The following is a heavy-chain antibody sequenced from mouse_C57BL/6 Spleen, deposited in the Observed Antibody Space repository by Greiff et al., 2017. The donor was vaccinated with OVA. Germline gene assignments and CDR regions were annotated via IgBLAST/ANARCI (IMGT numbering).Heavy chain of an antibody. J-gene: IGHJ3*01. CDR2: IYPGSGNT. CDR3: AREGAYYSNYVVAY. D-gene: IGHD2-5*01. CDR1: GYSFTSYY. Sequence: QVHVKQSGPELVKPGASVKISCKASGYSFTSYYIHWVKQRPGQGLEWIGWIYPGSGNTKYNEKFKGKATLTADTSSSTAYMQLSSLTSEDSAVYYCAREGAYYSNYVVAYWGQGTLVTVSA. V-gene: IGHV1-66*01.